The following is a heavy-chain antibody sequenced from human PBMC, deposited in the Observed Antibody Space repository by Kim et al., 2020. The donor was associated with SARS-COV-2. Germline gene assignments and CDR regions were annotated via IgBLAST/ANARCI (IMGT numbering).Heavy chain of an antibody. J-gene: IGHJ4*02. Sequence: TPALKSRVTISVDTSKNQFSLKLSSVTAADTAVYYCAISSGYSYGYVDYWGQGTLVTVSS. D-gene: IGHD5-18*01. V-gene: IGHV4-39*01. CDR3: AISSGYSYGYVDY.